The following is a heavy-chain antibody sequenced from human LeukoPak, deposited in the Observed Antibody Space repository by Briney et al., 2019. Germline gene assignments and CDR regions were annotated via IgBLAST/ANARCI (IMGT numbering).Heavy chain of an antibody. CDR2: IKSKTDGGTT. CDR3: AKDQSSSWYSVFAFDI. Sequence: GGSLRLSCAASGFTFSNAWMSWVRQAPGKGLEWVGRIKSKTDGGTTDYAAPVKGRFTISRDDSKNTLYLQMNSLRAEDTAVYYCAKDQSSSWYSVFAFDIWGQGTMVTVSS. CDR1: GFTFSNAW. J-gene: IGHJ3*02. D-gene: IGHD6-13*01. V-gene: IGHV3-15*01.